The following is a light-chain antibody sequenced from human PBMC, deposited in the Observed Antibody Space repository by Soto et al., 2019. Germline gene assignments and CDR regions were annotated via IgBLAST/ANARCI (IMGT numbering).Light chain of an antibody. J-gene: IGKJ5*01. CDR2: GTS. CDR1: QSVLYSSNNKNY. V-gene: IGKV4-1*01. Sequence: DILRTQPPYSLSVSLGERATINCKSSQSVLYSSNNKNYLAWYQQRPGQAPRLLIYGTSSRATGIPDRFSGSGSGTDFTLTISRLEPEDFAVYFCQRYGSSPLITFGQGTRLEIK. CDR3: QRYGSSPLIT.